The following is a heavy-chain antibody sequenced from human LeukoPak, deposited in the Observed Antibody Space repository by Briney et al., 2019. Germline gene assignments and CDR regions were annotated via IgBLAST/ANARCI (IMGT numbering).Heavy chain of an antibody. CDR2: IYYSGST. Sequence: SETLSLTCTVSGGSISSSSYYWGWIRQPPGKGLEWIGSIYYSGSTYYNPSLKSRVTISVDTSKNQFSLKLSSVTAADTAVYYCARVVAGGWFDPWGQGTLVTVSS. CDR3: ARVVAGGWFDP. V-gene: IGHV4-39*07. J-gene: IGHJ5*02. D-gene: IGHD2-15*01. CDR1: GGSISSSSYY.